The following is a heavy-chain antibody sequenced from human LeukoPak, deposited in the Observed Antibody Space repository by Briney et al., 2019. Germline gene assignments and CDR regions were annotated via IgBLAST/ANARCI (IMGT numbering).Heavy chain of an antibody. CDR1: GFSLRTRGMC. CDR2: IDWDDDK. V-gene: IGHV2-70*11. D-gene: IGHD3-22*01. CDR3: ARHYYDSSGYSFDY. Sequence: SGPTLVNPPQTLTLTCTFSGFSLRTRGMCVSWIRQPPGKALEWLSRIDWDDDKYYSTSLKTRLTISKDTSKNQVVLTMTNMDPVDTATYYCARHYYDSSGYSFDYWGQGTLVTVSS. J-gene: IGHJ4*02.